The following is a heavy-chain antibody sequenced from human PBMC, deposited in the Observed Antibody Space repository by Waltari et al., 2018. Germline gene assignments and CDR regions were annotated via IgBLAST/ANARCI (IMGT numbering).Heavy chain of an antibody. CDR2: INEDESAT. J-gene: IGHJ4*02. CDR1: GFTFSRPW. CDR3: ARDMGIYTNYAAY. D-gene: IGHD4-4*01. Sequence: VQLVESGGGLVQPGGSLRLSCVASGFTFSRPWISWLRQAQGKGLEWVANINEDESATLYADSVKGRLTISRDNAKNSLYLQMNSLRVEDTAYYYCARDMGIYTNYAAYWGQGTLVTVSS. V-gene: IGHV3-7*01.